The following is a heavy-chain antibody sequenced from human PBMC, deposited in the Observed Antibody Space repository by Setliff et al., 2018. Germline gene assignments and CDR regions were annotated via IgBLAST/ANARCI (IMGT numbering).Heavy chain of an antibody. CDR3: AKGSSSWQPHPPALDY. V-gene: IGHV3-23*01. D-gene: IGHD6-13*01. Sequence: PGGSLRLSCAASRFTFSNYAMSWVRQAPGKGLEWVSAISASGGSTYYADSVKGRFTISRDNSKNTLYLQMNSLRAEDTAVYYCAKGSSSWQPHPPALDYWGQGTLVTVSS. CDR1: RFTFSNYA. J-gene: IGHJ4*02. CDR2: ISASGGST.